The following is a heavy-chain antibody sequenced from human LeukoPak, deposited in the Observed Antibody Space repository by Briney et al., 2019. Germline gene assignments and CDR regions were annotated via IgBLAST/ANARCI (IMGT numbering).Heavy chain of an antibody. V-gene: IGHV1-69*13. CDR3: ARDRLGGSGSYYDYFDY. J-gene: IGHJ4*02. D-gene: IGHD3-10*01. CDR1: GGTFSSYA. CDR2: IIPIFGTA. Sequence: VASVKVSCKASGGTFSSYAISWVRQAPGQGLEWMGGIIPIFGTANYAQKFQGRVTITADESTSTAYMKLSSLRSEDTAVYYCARDRLGGSGSYYDYFDYWGQGTLVTVSS.